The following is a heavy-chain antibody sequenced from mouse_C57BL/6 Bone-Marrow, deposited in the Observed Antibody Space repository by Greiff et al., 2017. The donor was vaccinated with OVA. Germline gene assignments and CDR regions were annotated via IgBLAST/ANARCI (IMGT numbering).Heavy chain of an antibody. CDR1: GFSLTSSG. J-gene: IGHJ3*01. Sequence: VKLQQSGPGLVAPSQSLSITCTVSGFSLTSSGVDWVRQSPGKGLEWLGVIWGVGSTNYNSALKSRLSISKDNSKSQVFLKMNSLQTDDTAMYYCAITGRGFAYWGQGTLVTVSA. D-gene: IGHD4-1*01. CDR3: AITGRGFAY. V-gene: IGHV2-6*01. CDR2: IWGVGST.